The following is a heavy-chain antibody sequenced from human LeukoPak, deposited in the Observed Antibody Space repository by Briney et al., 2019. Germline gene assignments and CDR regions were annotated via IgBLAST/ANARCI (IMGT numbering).Heavy chain of an antibody. CDR1: GGSICSGGYY. V-gene: IGHV4-31*03. CDR3: ARDRPYYDSSGHLTDHHAFDI. J-gene: IGHJ3*02. CDR2: IYYREST. D-gene: IGHD3-22*01. Sequence: SQTLSLTCTVSGGSICSGGYYWRSIRQHPGKGLEWIGYIYYRESTYYNPSLKSRVTISVDTYKNQFSLQLSSVTAADTAVYYCARDRPYYDSSGHLTDHHAFDIWGEGTMVTVSS.